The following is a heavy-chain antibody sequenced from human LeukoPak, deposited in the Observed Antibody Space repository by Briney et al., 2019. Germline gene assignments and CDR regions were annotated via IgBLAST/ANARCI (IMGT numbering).Heavy chain of an antibody. CDR2: ISSGSSTV. Sequence: GGSLRLSCAASGFTFSSYSMNWVRQAPGKGLEWVSYISSGSSTVYYADSVKGRFTISRDNAKNSLYLQMNSLRAEDTAVYYCARGILRRYFDYWGQGTLVTVSS. D-gene: IGHD2-15*01. CDR3: ARGILRRYFDY. J-gene: IGHJ4*02. V-gene: IGHV3-48*04. CDR1: GFTFSSYS.